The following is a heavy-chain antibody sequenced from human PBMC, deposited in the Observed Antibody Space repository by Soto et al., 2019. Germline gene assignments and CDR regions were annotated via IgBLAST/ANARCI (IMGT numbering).Heavy chain of an antibody. J-gene: IGHJ4*02. CDR2: ISAYNGNT. V-gene: IGHV1-18*01. Sequence: ASVKVSCKASGYTFTSYGISWVRQAPGQGLEWMGWISAYNGNTNYAQKLQGRVTMTTDTSTSTAYMELRSLRSDDTAVYYCARDLDHSSGWSGHFDYWGQGTLVTVST. CDR3: ARDLDHSSGWSGHFDY. D-gene: IGHD6-19*01. CDR1: GYTFTSYG.